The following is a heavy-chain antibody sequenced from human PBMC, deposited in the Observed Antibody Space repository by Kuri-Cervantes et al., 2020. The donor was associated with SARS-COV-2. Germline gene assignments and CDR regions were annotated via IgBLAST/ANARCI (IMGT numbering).Heavy chain of an antibody. J-gene: IGHJ4*02. V-gene: IGHV4-34*01. CDR1: GGSFSGYY. CDR3: ARGPRWSIEASFDY. Sequence: GSLRLSCAVYGGSFSGYYWSWIRQPPGKGLEWIGEINHSGSTNYNPSLKSRVTISVDTSKNQFSLKLSSVTAADTAVYYCARGPRWSIEASFDYWGQGTLVTVSS. CDR2: INHSGST. D-gene: IGHD6-6*01.